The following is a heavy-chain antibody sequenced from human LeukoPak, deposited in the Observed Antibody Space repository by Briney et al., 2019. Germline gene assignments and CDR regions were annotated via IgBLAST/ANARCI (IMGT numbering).Heavy chain of an antibody. Sequence: PSETLSLTCSVSGASISSYYWHWIRRTPGKGLEWFGYISYNGNSNYNPSLRSRITMSVDTSMSQFSLKLTSVTAADTAFYYCATGDDSVTTRPHAFNIWGQGTLVTVSS. CDR1: GASISSYY. D-gene: IGHD2-21*01. J-gene: IGHJ3*02. V-gene: IGHV4-59*13. CDR3: ATGDDSVTTRPHAFNI. CDR2: ISYNGNS.